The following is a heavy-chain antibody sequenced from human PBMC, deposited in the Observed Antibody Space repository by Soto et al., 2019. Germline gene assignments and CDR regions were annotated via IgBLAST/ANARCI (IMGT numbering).Heavy chain of an antibody. Sequence: QVQLVQSGAEVKKPGASVKLSCKASGYTFTSSYVHWVRQAPGQGLEWVAIINPNGGSTNYAQEWEGGVTVTRDTATRTVVVELGSVRADDAAVYYCAGGLLAANYGGQGTLVTVSS. D-gene: IGHD2-15*01. J-gene: IGHJ1*01. CDR3: AGGLLAANY. CDR1: GYTFTSSY. V-gene: IGHV1-46*04. CDR2: INPNGGST.